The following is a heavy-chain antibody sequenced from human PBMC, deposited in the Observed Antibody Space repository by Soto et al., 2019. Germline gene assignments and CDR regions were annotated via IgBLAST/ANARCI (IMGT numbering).Heavy chain of an antibody. CDR3: ARGGPGDY. CDR2: MYHSGST. Sequence: SETLSLTCVVSGGSISSSNWWSWVRQPPGKGLEWIGEMYHSGSTYYNPSLKSRVTISVDTSKNQFSLKLSSVTAADTAVYYCARGGPGDYWGQGTLVTVSS. CDR1: GGSISSSNW. V-gene: IGHV4-4*02. D-gene: IGHD3-10*01. J-gene: IGHJ4*02.